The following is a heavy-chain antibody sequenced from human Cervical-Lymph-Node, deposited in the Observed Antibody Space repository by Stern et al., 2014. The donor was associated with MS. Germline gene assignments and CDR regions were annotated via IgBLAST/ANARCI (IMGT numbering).Heavy chain of an antibody. D-gene: IGHD1-7*01. CDR2: IWADCNKT. CDR3: ARGNWNYEGMGY. Sequence: QVQLLESGGGVVQPGRSLRLSCAASGFTFSNYGMHWVRQAPGKGLEWLAVIWADCNKTYYADSVKGRFTISRENSQDTVFLQMSSLTAEDTALYYCARGNWNYEGMGYWGQGTLVTVSS. CDR1: GFTFSNYG. V-gene: IGHV3-33*01. J-gene: IGHJ4*02.